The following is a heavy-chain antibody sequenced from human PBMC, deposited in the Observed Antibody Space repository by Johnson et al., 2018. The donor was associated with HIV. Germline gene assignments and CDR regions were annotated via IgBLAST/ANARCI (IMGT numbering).Heavy chain of an antibody. CDR1: GLSVSYGY. Sequence: VQLVESGGGLIQPGGSLRLSCAASGLSVSYGYMTWVRQAPGKGLEWVSVIYSGGNTYYTDSVKGRFTISRDNSDNTMYLQMNSLRDEDTAVYYGARAPHDAFDVWGQGTMVTVSS. V-gene: IGHV3-53*01. J-gene: IGHJ3*01. CDR3: ARAPHDAFDV. CDR2: IYSGGNT.